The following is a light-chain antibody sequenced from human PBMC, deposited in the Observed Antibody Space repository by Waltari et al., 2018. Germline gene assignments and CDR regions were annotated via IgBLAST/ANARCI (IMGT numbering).Light chain of an antibody. Sequence: QSALTQPPSASGSPGQSVTISCTGPSSDVGGFDYVSWYQPHPGKVPRLMIYEVSKRPSGVPDRFSGSKSGNTASLTVSGLQVEDEADYYCSSFAGSSQMLFGGGTKLTVL. CDR2: EVS. J-gene: IGLJ2*01. CDR3: SSFAGSSQML. CDR1: SSDVGGFDY. V-gene: IGLV2-8*01.